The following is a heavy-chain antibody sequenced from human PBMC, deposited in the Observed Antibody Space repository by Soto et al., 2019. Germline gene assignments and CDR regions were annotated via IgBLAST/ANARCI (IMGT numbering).Heavy chain of an antibody. Sequence: EVQLLESGGGLVQPGGSLRLSCAASGFTFSSYAMSWVRQAPGKGLEWVSAISGSGGSTYYADSVKGRFTISRDNSKNTLYLQMNSLRAEDTAVYYCAKGGHCSGGSCYPSAFHIWGQGTMVTVSS. CDR2: ISGSGGST. CDR3: AKGGHCSGGSCYPSAFHI. CDR1: GFTFSSYA. V-gene: IGHV3-23*01. J-gene: IGHJ3*02. D-gene: IGHD2-15*01.